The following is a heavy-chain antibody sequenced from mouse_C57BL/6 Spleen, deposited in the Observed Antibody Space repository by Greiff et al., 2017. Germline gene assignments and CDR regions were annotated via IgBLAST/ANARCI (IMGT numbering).Heavy chain of an antibody. CDR1: GYAFSSSW. CDR2: IYPGDGDT. Sequence: VQLQQSGPELVKPGASVKISCKASGYAFSSSWMNWVKQRPGKGLEWIGRIYPGDGDTNYNGKFKGKATLTADKSSSPAYMQLSSLTSEDSAVYFCARKNYYGSLDYWGQGTTLTVSS. D-gene: IGHD1-1*01. V-gene: IGHV1-82*01. J-gene: IGHJ2*01. CDR3: ARKNYYGSLDY.